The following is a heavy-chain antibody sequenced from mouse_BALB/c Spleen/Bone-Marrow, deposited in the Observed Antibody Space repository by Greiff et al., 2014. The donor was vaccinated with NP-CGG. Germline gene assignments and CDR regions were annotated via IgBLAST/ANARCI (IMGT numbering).Heavy chain of an antibody. V-gene: IGHV5-6-5*01. CDR1: GFTFSSYA. CDR2: ISSGGNT. J-gene: IGHJ3*01. Sequence: VQLKESGGGLVKPGGSLKLSCAASGFTFSSYAMSWVRQTPEKRLEWVASISSGGNTYYPDSMKGRFTISRDNARNILYPQMSSLRSEDTAMYYCARGGELRPWFAYWGQGTLVTVSA. CDR3: ARGGELRPWFAY. D-gene: IGHD2-4*01.